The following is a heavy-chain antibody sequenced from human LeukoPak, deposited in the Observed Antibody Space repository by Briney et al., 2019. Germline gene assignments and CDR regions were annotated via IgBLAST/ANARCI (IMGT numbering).Heavy chain of an antibody. D-gene: IGHD6-13*01. CDR2: TYYRSKWTF. V-gene: IGHV6-1*01. CDR1: GDSVSSNIAA. Sequence: SQTLSLTCAISGDSVSSNIAAWNWFRQSPSRGLEWPGRTYYRSKWTFEYAVSVRGRISFNPDTSKNQVSLHLTSVTPQDTALYYCARDVSAGADYWGQGTLVTVSS. CDR3: ARDVSAGADY. J-gene: IGHJ4*02.